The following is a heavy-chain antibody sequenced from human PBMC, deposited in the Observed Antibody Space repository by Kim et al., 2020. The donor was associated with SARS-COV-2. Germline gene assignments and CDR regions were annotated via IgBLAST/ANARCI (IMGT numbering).Heavy chain of an antibody. V-gene: IGHV1-18*01. J-gene: IGHJ4*02. CDR3: AREVYSSGWYFDY. D-gene: IGHD6-19*01. Sequence: YAQKLQGRVTMTTDTSTSTAYMELRSLRSDDTAVYYCAREVYSSGWYFDYWGQGTLVTVSS.